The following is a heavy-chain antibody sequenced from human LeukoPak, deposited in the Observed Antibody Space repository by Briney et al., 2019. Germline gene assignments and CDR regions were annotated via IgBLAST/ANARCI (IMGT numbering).Heavy chain of an antibody. J-gene: IGHJ4*02. V-gene: IGHV3-30*03. Sequence: GGSVSHSCAPSGLTFSSYVMKWVHQAPDKWLEWLAVISYYGSTTYYVGCVKGRFTISRDNSKNTLFVQMSSLRAEDTAVYYCARGYSNLHDDSSGYYIDYWGQGTLVTVSS. D-gene: IGHD3-22*01. CDR3: ARGYSNLHDDSSGYYIDY. CDR1: GLTFSSYV. CDR2: ISYYGSTT.